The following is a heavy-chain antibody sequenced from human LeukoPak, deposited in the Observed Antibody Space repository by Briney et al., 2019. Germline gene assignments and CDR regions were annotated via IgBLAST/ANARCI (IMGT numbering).Heavy chain of an antibody. CDR3: GKTTVGYSSGQKPAWPVDY. CDR2: IWSDGSNK. Sequence: GGSLRLACAASGFTFSDYGIHWVRQAPGKGLEWVAVIWSDGSNKYYADSVKGRFTISRDNSRNTVYLQINSLRAEDTAVYYCGKTTVGYSSGQKPAWPVDYWGQGTLVTVSS. CDR1: GFTFSDYG. J-gene: IGHJ4*02. D-gene: IGHD5-18*01. V-gene: IGHV3-33*06.